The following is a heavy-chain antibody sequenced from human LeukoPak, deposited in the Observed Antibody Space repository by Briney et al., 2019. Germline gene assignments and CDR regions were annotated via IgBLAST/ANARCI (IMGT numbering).Heavy chain of an antibody. J-gene: IGHJ3*02. CDR1: GGSISSYY. CDR2: IYYSGST. D-gene: IGHD4-17*01. CDR3: ARGAGTTVTTKGAFDI. V-gene: IGHV4-59*01. Sequence: SETLSLTCTVSGGSISSYYWSWIRQPPGKGLEWIGYIYYSGSTNYNPSLKSRVTISVDTSKNQFSLKLSSVTVADTAVYYCARGAGTTVTTKGAFDIWGQGTMVTVSS.